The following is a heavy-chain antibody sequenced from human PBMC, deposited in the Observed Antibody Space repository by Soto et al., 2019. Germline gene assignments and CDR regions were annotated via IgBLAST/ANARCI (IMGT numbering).Heavy chain of an antibody. D-gene: IGHD4-17*01. CDR3: ASITVTKNAFDI. Sequence: SGTLSVTCTVSGGSISRGGYDWGWIRQHPGKGLEWIGYIYYSGSTYYNPSLKSRVTISVDTSKNQFSLKLSSVTAADTAVYYCASITVTKNAFDIWGQGTMVT. CDR1: GGSISRGGYD. CDR2: IYYSGST. V-gene: IGHV4-31*03. J-gene: IGHJ3*02.